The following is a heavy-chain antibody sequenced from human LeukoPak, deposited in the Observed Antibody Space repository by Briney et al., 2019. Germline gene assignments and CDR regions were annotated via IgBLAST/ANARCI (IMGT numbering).Heavy chain of an antibody. V-gene: IGHV3-30*02. J-gene: IGHJ6*02. CDR2: IRYDGSNK. D-gene: IGHD6-13*01. CDR3: ARGSGIAAAGTLPYYYYGMDV. Sequence: GGSLRLSCAASGFTFSSYGMHWVRQAPGKGLEWVAFIRYDGSNKYYADSVKGRFTISRDNSKNTLYLQMNSLRAEDTAVYYCARGSGIAAAGTLPYYYYGMDVWGQGTTVTVSS. CDR1: GFTFSSYG.